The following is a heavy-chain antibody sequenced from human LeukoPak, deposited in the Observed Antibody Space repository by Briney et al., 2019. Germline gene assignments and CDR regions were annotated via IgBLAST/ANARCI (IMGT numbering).Heavy chain of an antibody. J-gene: IGHJ4*02. CDR3: ARGGGPPTTYFDY. CDR1: GLTFSSHW. Sequence: PGGSLRLSCAASGLTFSSHWMHWVRQAPGKGLVWVSRITNDGSSTTYADSVKGRFTISRDNAKNTLYLQMNSLRGEDTAVYYCARGGGPPTTYFDYWGQGTLVTVSS. V-gene: IGHV3-74*01. D-gene: IGHD2/OR15-2a*01. CDR2: ITNDGSST.